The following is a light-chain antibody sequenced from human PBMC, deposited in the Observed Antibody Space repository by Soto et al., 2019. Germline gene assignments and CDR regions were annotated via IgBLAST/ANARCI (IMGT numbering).Light chain of an antibody. CDR2: DAS. CDR3: QQYENLPT. CDR1: QNINNY. Sequence: IQMTQSPSSLSASVGDRVTITCQASQNINNYLNWYQQKPGRAPKLLIYDASNLEAGVPSRLRGSGSGTDFTFTISRLQPEDTATYYCQQYENLPTFGQGTRLEIK. J-gene: IGKJ5*01. V-gene: IGKV1-33*01.